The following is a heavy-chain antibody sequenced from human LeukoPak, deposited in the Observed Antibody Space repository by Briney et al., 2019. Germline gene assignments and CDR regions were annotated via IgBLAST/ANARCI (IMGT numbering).Heavy chain of an antibody. CDR1: GYSFTGYW. Sequence: RGESLKISCKGSGYSFTGYWIGWVRQMPGKGLEWMGIIYPGDSDTRYSPPFQGQVTISADKSISTAYLQWSSLKASDTAMYYCARHPVGATEVYFDYWGQGTLVTVSS. D-gene: IGHD1-26*01. CDR3: ARHPVGATEVYFDY. V-gene: IGHV5-51*01. CDR2: IYPGDSDT. J-gene: IGHJ4*02.